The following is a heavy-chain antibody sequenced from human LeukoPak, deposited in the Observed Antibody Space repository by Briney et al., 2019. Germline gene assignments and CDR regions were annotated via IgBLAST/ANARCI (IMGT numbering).Heavy chain of an antibody. Sequence: GESLKISCKGSGYSFTSYWIGWVRQMPGKGLEWMGIIYPGDSDTRYSPSFQGQVTISADKSISTAYLQWSSLKASDTAMYYCARDLAHSGYDFGWFDPWGQGTLVTVSS. CDR2: IYPGDSDT. D-gene: IGHD5-12*01. CDR3: ARDLAHSGYDFGWFDP. V-gene: IGHV5-51*01. J-gene: IGHJ5*02. CDR1: GYSFTSYW.